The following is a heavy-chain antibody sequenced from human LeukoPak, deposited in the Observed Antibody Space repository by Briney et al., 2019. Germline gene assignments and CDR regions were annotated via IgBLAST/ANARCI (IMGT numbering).Heavy chain of an antibody. J-gene: IGHJ6*04. Sequence: GGSLRLSCAASGFTFTSYGMNWVRQAPGKGLEWVSYISSSGSTIYYADSVKGRFTISRDNAKNSLYLQMNSLRAEDTAVYYCAELGITMIGGVWGKGTTVTISS. CDR2: ISSSGSTI. CDR3: AELGITMIGGV. CDR1: GFTFTSYG. V-gene: IGHV3-48*04. D-gene: IGHD3-10*02.